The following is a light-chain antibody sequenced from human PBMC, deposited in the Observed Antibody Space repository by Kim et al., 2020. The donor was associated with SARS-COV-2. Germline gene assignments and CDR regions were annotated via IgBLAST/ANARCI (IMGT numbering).Light chain of an antibody. CDR2: GAS. J-gene: IGKJ1*01. Sequence: SPGERATLSGRASQSIDSNLAWYQQKPGQAPRLLIYGASTRATGIPARFSGSGSGTEFTLTISNLQSEDFAVYYCQQYHNWPPWTFGQGTKVDIK. V-gene: IGKV3-15*01. CDR1: QSIDSN. CDR3: QQYHNWPPWT.